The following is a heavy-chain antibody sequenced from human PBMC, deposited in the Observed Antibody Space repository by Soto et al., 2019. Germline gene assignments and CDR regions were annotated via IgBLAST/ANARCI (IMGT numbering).Heavy chain of an antibody. J-gene: IGHJ6*02. V-gene: IGHV1-69*06. Sequence: SVKVSCKASGGTFSSYAISWVRQAPGQGLEWMGGIIPIFGTANYAQKFQGRVTITADKSTSTAYMELSSLRSADTAVYYCASRITGTTNDYYYYGMDGWGQGATGTVSS. D-gene: IGHD1-7*01. CDR1: GGTFSSYA. CDR2: IIPIFGTA. CDR3: ASRITGTTNDYYYYGMDG.